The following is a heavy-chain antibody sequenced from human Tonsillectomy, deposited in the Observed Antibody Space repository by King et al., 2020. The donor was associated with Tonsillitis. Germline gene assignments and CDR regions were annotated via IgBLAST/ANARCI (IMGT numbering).Heavy chain of an antibody. J-gene: IGHJ4*02. Sequence: VQLVESGGGLVQPGRSLRLSCTASGFTFGDYAMSWVRQAPGKGLEWVGFIRSRACGGTTEYAATVKGRFTISRDDSKSIAYLQMNSLKTEDTAVYYGTMENHNVLATMFYSSGQGTLVTVSS. D-gene: IGHD1-26*01. CDR3: TMENHNVLATMFYS. CDR1: GFTFGDYA. CDR2: IRSRACGGTT. V-gene: IGHV3-49*04.